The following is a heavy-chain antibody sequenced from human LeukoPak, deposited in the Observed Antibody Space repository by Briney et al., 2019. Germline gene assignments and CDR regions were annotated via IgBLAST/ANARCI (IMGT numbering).Heavy chain of an antibody. CDR1: GYTFTVFY. D-gene: IGHD6-19*01. CDR3: ARDMGTSGWYRDDAFDI. J-gene: IGHJ3*02. CDR2: INTNSGGT. Sequence: ASVKVSCKASGYTFTVFYMHWVRQGPGQGLEWMGWINTNSGGTNYAQKFQGRVTMTRDTSISTAYMEQSRLRSDDTAVYYCARDMGTSGWYRDDAFDIWGQGTMVTVSS. V-gene: IGHV1-2*02.